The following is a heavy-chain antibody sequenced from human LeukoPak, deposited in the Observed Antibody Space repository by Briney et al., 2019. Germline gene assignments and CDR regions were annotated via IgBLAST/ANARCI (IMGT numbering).Heavy chain of an antibody. CDR3: AKWGDYDVLTGYYVPDY. V-gene: IGHV3-23*01. J-gene: IGHJ4*02. Sequence: PGASLRLSCAASGFTFSNYAMSWVRQAPGKGLEWVSAIPGSGGSTYYADSVKGRFTVSRDNSKSTLYLQMNSLRAEDTALYYCAKWGDYDVLTGYYVPDYWGQGTLVTVSS. D-gene: IGHD3-9*01. CDR1: GFTFSNYA. CDR2: IPGSGGST.